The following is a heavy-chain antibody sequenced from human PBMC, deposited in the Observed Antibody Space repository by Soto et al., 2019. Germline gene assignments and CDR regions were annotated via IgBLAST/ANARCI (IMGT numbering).Heavy chain of an antibody. J-gene: IGHJ5*02. CDR2: IYWDDDK. CDR1: GFSLSTSGVG. Sequence: QITLKESGPTLVNPTQTLTLTCTFSGFSLSTSGVGVGWIRQPPGKALEGLALIYWDDDKRYSPSLKSRLTITKDTSKNQVVLTMTNMDPVDTATYYCAHRQCCQDLGWFDPWGQGTLVTVSS. V-gene: IGHV2-5*02. CDR3: AHRQCCQDLGWFDP. D-gene: IGHD2-15*01.